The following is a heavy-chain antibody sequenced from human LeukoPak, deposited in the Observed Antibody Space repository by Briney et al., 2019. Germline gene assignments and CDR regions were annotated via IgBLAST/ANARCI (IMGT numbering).Heavy chain of an antibody. CDR1: GFTFSSYA. CDR3: AKVADYYDRSGYYY. Sequence: GGSLRLSCAASGFTFSSYAMSWVRQAPGKGLEGVSAISGSGGSTYCADSVKGRFTISRDNSKNTLYLQMNSLRAEDTAVYYCAKVADYYDRSGYYYWGQGTLVTVSS. V-gene: IGHV3-23*01. D-gene: IGHD3-22*01. J-gene: IGHJ4*02. CDR2: ISGSGGST.